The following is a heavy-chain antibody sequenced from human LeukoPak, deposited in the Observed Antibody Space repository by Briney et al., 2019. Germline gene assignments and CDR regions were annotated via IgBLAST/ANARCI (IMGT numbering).Heavy chain of an antibody. CDR2: TSYDGTAK. Sequence: GGSLRLSCAASGFDFSGYGMHWVRQAPGKGLEWVAVTSYDGTAKFYADSVEGRFTVPRDNSKNTLYLQMSTLRAEHTAVYYCAKAGRNYHNWLDPWGQGTLVTVSS. CDR1: GFDFSGYG. CDR3: AKAGRNYHNWLDP. D-gene: IGHD4-11*01. J-gene: IGHJ5*02. V-gene: IGHV3-30*18.